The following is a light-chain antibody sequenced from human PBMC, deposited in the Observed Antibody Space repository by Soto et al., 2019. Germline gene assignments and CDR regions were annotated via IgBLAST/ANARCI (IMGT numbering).Light chain of an antibody. CDR3: CSYVGRNTYV. V-gene: IGLV2-11*01. CDR1: SSDVGGYNY. CDR2: DVS. Sequence: QSALTQPRSASGSPGQSITISCTGTSSDVGGYNYVSWYQQHPAKAPKLIIFDVSKRPSGVPNRFSGSKSGNTASLTISGLRAEDEADYYCCSYVGRNTYVFGTGTKETVL. J-gene: IGLJ1*01.